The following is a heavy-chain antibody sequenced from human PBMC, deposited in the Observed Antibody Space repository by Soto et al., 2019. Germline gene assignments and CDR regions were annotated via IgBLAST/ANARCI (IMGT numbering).Heavy chain of an antibody. CDR2: IRSKAYGGTT. D-gene: IGHD3-3*01. CDR1: GFTFGDYA. J-gene: IGHJ5*02. Sequence: KPGGSLRLSCTASGFTFGDYAMSWFRQAPGKGLEWVGFIRSKAYGGTTEYAASVKGRFTISRDDSKSIAYLQMNSLKTEDTAVYYCTRVDHDFWSGYPHNWFDPWGQGTLVTVSS. V-gene: IGHV3-49*05. CDR3: TRVDHDFWSGYPHNWFDP.